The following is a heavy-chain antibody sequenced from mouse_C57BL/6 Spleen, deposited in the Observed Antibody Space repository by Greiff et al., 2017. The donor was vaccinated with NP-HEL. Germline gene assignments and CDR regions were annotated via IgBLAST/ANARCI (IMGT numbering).Heavy chain of an antibody. J-gene: IGHJ2*01. D-gene: IGHD1-1*01. V-gene: IGHV5-17*01. CDR3: ARNLDYYGSSLDY. CDR2: ISSGSSTI. CDR1: GFTFSDYG. Sequence: EVKLVESGGGLVKPGGSLKLSCAASGFTFSDYGMHWVRQAPEKGLEWVAYISSGSSTIYYADTVKGRFTISRDNAKNTLFLQMTSLRSEDTAMYYCARNLDYYGSSLDYWDQGTTLTVSS.